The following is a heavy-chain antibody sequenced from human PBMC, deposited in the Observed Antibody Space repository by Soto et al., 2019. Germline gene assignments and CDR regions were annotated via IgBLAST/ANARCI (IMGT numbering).Heavy chain of an antibody. CDR2: INPSGGST. D-gene: IGHD2-21*01. V-gene: IGHV1-46*03. J-gene: IGHJ3*02. CDR3: ARATEIDNAFDI. Sequence: ASVKVSCKASGYTFTSYYMHWVRQAPGQGLEWMGIINPSGGSTSYAQKFRGRVTMTRDTSTSTVYMELSSLRSEDTAVYYCARATEIDNAFDIWGQGTMVTVSS. CDR1: GYTFTSYY.